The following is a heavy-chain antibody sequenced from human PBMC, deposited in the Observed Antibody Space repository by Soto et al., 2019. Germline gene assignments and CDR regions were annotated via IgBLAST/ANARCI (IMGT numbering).Heavy chain of an antibody. CDR1: GGTFGNSA. Sequence: SVKVSCKASGGTFGNSAISWVRQAPGQGLEWMGGITPIFPTPDYAQKFQGRVTITADESTSTAYMELTSLRSEDTAVYYCARDKDRQQLGGNYYYGIDVWGQGTTVTVSS. CDR3: ARDKDRQQLGGNYYYGIDV. CDR2: ITPIFPTP. J-gene: IGHJ6*02. D-gene: IGHD3-3*02. V-gene: IGHV1-69*13.